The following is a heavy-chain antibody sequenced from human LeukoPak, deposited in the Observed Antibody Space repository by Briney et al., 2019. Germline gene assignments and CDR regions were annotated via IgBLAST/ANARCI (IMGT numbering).Heavy chain of an antibody. Sequence: GGSLRLSCAASGFTFDDYAMHWVRQAPGQGLEWVSGISWNSGSAGYAGSVKGRFAISRDNAKNSLYLHMHSLRAEDTALYFCAKGHSYGWFTYFDNWGQGTLVTVSS. CDR3: AKGHSYGWFTYFDN. D-gene: IGHD5-18*01. J-gene: IGHJ4*02. CDR1: GFTFDDYA. V-gene: IGHV3-9*01. CDR2: ISWNSGSA.